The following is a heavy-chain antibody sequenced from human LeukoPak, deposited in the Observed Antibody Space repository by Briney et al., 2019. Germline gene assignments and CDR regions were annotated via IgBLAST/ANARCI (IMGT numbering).Heavy chain of an antibody. CDR1: GFXFSDYY. J-gene: IGHJ4*02. CDR3: ARDLGSYFDY. CDR2: ISSSSSYT. D-gene: IGHD3-16*01. Sequence: PGGSLRPSCAASGFXFSDYYISWIRQAPGKGLEWVSYISSSSSYTNYADSVKGRFTISRDNAKNSLYLQMNSLRAEDTAVYYCARDLGSYFDYWGQGTLVTVSS. V-gene: IGHV3-11*05.